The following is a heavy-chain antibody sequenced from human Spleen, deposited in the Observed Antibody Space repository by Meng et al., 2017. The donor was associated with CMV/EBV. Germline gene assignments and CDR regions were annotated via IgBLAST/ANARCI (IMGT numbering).Heavy chain of an antibody. CDR1: GFTFSDYD. CDR2: IGTAGDA. Sequence: GESLKISCAASGFTFSDYDMHWVRQPTGKGLEWVSAIGTAGDAYYFGSVKGRFTISRENAKISLYLQINSLRAGDTAVYYCARASKDFLDGHWNYGMDVWGQGTTVTVSS. D-gene: IGHD3-3*01. V-gene: IGHV3-13*01. CDR3: ARASKDFLDGHWNYGMDV. J-gene: IGHJ6*02.